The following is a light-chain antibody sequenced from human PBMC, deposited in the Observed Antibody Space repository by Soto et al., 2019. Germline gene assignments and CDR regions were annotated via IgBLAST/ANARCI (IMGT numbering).Light chain of an antibody. Sequence: EIVMTQSPATLSVSPGARATLSCRASQSVSSNLAWYQQKPGQAPRLLIYGASTRATAIPARFSGSGSGTAFTLTLSSLQSEDFAVYYCQPYNNWPPPSFGGGTKVDIK. V-gene: IGKV3-15*01. CDR2: GAS. CDR1: QSVSSN. J-gene: IGKJ4*01. CDR3: QPYNNWPPPS.